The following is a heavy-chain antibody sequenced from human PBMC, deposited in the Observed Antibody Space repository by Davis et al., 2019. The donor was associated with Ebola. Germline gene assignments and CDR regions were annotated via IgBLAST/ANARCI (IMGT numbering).Heavy chain of an antibody. CDR1: GFTFNIFD. J-gene: IGHJ4*02. CDR3: ARSSLATTYNHFDY. Sequence: GGSLRLSCAASGFTFNIFDMHWVRQAPGRGLEWVAFVRSHGSDDHYADSVKGRFTISRDNSKNTLYLQMNGLRADDTAIYYCARSSLATTYNHFDYWGRGTLVTVSS. V-gene: IGHV3-30*02. D-gene: IGHD3-10*01. CDR2: VRSHGSDD.